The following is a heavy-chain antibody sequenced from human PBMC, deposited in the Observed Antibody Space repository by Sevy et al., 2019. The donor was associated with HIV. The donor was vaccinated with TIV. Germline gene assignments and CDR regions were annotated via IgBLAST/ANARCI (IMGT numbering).Heavy chain of an antibody. D-gene: IGHD3-22*01. CDR1: GFTFSRYW. J-gene: IGHJ4*02. CDR3: ARLRDDSSGFHLDY. Sequence: GSLRLSCAASGFTFSRYWMTWVRQAPGKGLEGVANIKQDGSEKYSVDSVKGRFTISRDNAKNSLYLQMNSLRAEDTAVYYCARLRDDSSGFHLDYWGQGTLVTVSS. V-gene: IGHV3-7*01. CDR2: IKQDGSEK.